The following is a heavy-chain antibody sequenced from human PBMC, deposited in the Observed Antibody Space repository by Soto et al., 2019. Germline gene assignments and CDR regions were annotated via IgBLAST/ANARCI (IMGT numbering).Heavy chain of an antibody. CDR2: INHSGGT. V-gene: IGHV4-34*01. CDR3: MGIGVTAPGPTRGDY. J-gene: IGHJ4*02. D-gene: IGHD6-13*01. Sequence: QVQLQQWGAGLLKPSETLSLTCAVYGGSFSDYHWSWIRQPPGKGLEWIGEINHSGGTNYNPSLKSRVTISVDMSKNQFSLRLSSVTAADTAVYYCMGIGVTAPGPTRGDYWGQGTLVTVSS. CDR1: GGSFSDYH.